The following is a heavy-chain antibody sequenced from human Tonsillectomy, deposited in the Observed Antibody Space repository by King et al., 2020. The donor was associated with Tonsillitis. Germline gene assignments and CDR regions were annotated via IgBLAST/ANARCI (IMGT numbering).Heavy chain of an antibody. J-gene: IGHJ5*02. D-gene: IGHD1-14*01. Sequence: VQLQQWGAGLLKPSETLSLTCGGYGGSFSGYYWSWIRQPPGKGLEWIGEINHSGSSNYNPSLKSRVTISVDTSKNQCSLKLTAVTAADTAVYYCARGPPERPLPGFDPRGQGTLVTVSS. V-gene: IGHV4-34*01. CDR3: ARGPPERPLPGFDP. CDR2: INHSGSS. CDR1: GGSFSGYY.